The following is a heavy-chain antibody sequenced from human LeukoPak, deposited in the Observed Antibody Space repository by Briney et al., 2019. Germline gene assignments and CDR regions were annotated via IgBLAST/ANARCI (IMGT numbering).Heavy chain of an antibody. CDR3: ARVRYSSGWPDY. J-gene: IGHJ4*02. V-gene: IGHV4-30-2*01. D-gene: IGHD6-19*01. CDR2: IYHSGST. Sequence: PSETLSLTCTVSGGSISSGGYYWSWIRQPPGKGLEWIGYIYHSGSTYHNPSLKSRVTISVDRSKNQFSLKLSSVTAADTAVYYCARVRYSSGWPDYWGQGTLVTVSS. CDR1: GGSISSGGYY.